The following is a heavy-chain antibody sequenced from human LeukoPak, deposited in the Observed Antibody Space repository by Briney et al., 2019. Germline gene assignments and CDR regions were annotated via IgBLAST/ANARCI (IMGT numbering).Heavy chain of an antibody. J-gene: IGHJ4*02. Sequence: PGGSLRLSCVPSGITFSNSALSWVRQAPGKGLEWVSTITKSGDQTHYADSVRGLFTISRDNAKNSVYLQMNSLRAEDTALYYCAKGRGFFEGACFDYWGRGTLVTVSS. D-gene: IGHD3-3*01. CDR1: GITFSNSA. V-gene: IGHV3-23*01. CDR3: AKGRGFFEGACFDY. CDR2: ITKSGDQT.